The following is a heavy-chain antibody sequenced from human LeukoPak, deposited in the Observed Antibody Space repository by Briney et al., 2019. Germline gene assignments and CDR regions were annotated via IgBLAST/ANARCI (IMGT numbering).Heavy chain of an antibody. Sequence: ASVKVSCKASGYTFTDYYLQWARQPPGQGLERMGWINPNSGGTNSAQKFQGRVTMTRDTSVSTAYMELSRLRSDDTAVYYCARDHCTSSGCYEYYYYGMDVWGQGTTVTVSS. J-gene: IGHJ6*02. V-gene: IGHV1-2*02. CDR3: ARDHCTSSGCYEYYYYGMDV. CDR1: GYTFTDYY. D-gene: IGHD2-2*01. CDR2: INPNSGGT.